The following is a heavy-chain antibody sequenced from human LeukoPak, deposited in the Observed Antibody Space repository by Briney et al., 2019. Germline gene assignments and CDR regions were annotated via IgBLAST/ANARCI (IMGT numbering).Heavy chain of an antibody. D-gene: IGHD3-10*01. CDR3: ARVHYYGSGQSSYFDY. J-gene: IGHJ4*02. CDR1: GGSISSYY. CDR2: INYSGST. V-gene: IGHV4-59*01. Sequence: SETLSLTCTVSGGSISSYYWSWIRQPPGKGLEWIGYINYSGSTKYYPSLKSRVTISVDTSKNQFSLQLTSVTAAGTAVYFCARVHYYGSGQSSYFDYWGQGSLVTVSS.